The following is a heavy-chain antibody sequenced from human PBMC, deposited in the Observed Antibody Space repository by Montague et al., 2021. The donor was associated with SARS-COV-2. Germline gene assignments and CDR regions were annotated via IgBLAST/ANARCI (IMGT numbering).Heavy chain of an antibody. CDR1: GGSASSGGYY. CDR3: ARGPRITMIVVVITDIWFDP. Sequence: SETLSLTCTVSGGSASSGGYYWSWIRQPPGKGLEWIGYIYYSGSTXYKPSLKSRVTTSVDTSKNQFSLKLTSVTAADTAVYYCARGPRITMIVVVITDIWFDPWGQGTLVTVSS. D-gene: IGHD3-22*01. V-gene: IGHV4-61*08. CDR2: IYYSGST. J-gene: IGHJ5*02.